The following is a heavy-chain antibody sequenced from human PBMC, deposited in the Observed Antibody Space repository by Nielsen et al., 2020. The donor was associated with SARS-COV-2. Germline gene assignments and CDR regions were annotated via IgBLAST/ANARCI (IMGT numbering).Heavy chain of an antibody. D-gene: IGHD4-17*01. Sequence: SGLAWLGRTFYRSKWFNDYAVSVKSRITINPDTSKNQFSLHLNSVTPEDTAVYYCARARGAYGDYYYYYYTDVWGKGTTVTVSS. CDR2: TFYRSKWFN. J-gene: IGHJ6*03. V-gene: IGHV6-1*01. CDR3: ARARGAYGDYYYYYYTDV.